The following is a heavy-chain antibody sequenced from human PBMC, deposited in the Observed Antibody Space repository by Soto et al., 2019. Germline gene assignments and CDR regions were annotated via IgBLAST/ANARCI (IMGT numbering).Heavy chain of an antibody. CDR3: ARRSLLRFLAETNWFDP. J-gene: IGHJ5*02. D-gene: IGHD3-3*01. CDR1: GGSCSGYY. Sequence: SETLSLTCAVYGGSCSGYYWSWIRQPPGKGLEWIGEINHSGSTNYNPSLKSRVTISVDTSKNQFSLKLSSVTAADTAVYYCARRSLLRFLAETNWFDPWGQGNLVTVS. CDR2: INHSGST. V-gene: IGHV4-34*01.